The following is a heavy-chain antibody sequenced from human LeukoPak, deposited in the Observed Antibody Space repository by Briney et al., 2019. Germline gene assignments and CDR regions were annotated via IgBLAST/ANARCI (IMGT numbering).Heavy chain of an antibody. CDR2: VNTNTENP. D-gene: IGHD3-22*01. CDR1: GYTFTRNT. CDR3: VTNFDSSGYFGY. V-gene: IGHV7-4-1*01. Sequence: GASVKVSCKASGYTFTRNTINWVRQAPGQGLEWMGWVNTNTENPTYAQGFTGRFVFSSDTSVSTAYLQIGSLKAEDTAVYYCVTNFDSSGYFGYWGQGTLVTVSS. J-gene: IGHJ4*02.